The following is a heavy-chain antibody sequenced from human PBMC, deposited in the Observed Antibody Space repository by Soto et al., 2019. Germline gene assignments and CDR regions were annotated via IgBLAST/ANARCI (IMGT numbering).Heavy chain of an antibody. CDR2: ISSNSAYI. Sequence: GGSLRLFCAASGFTFRSFTMNWVRQAPGKGLEWVSTISSNSAYIYYTDALRGRFTISRDNAKNSLHLQMNSLRAEDTAVYYCTRDASRDSSARGWFDPWGPGTLVTVSS. D-gene: IGHD6-13*01. J-gene: IGHJ5*02. CDR1: GFTFRSFT. CDR3: TRDASRDSSARGWFDP. V-gene: IGHV3-21*01.